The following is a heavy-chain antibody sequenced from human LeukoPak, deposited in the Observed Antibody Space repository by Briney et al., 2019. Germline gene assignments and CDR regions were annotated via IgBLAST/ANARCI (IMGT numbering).Heavy chain of an antibody. CDR1: GYTFTSYG. J-gene: IGHJ4*02. CDR2: ISAYNGNT. V-gene: IGHV1-18*01. Sequence: ASVKVSCKASGYTFTSYGISWVRQAPGQGLEWMGWISAYNGNTNYAQKLQGGVTMTTDTSTSTAYMELRSLRSDDTAVYYCARDTYDSSGYYIAYFDYWGQGTLVTVSS. D-gene: IGHD3-22*01. CDR3: ARDTYDSSGYYIAYFDY.